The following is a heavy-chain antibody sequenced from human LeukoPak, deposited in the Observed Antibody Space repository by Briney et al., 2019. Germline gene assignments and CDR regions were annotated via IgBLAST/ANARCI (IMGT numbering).Heavy chain of an antibody. D-gene: IGHD6-19*01. CDR3: AAGPGWAFDY. CDR1: GFSFTTYW. V-gene: IGHV3-7*01. CDR2: IKSDGSGK. J-gene: IGHJ4*02. Sequence: GGSLRLSCAASGFSFTTYWMFWVRQAPGKGLEWVATIKSDGSGKFYLDSVKGRFTISRDNTKKSLYLQMSSLRVEDTAVYYCAAGPGWAFDYLGQGNVVTVSS.